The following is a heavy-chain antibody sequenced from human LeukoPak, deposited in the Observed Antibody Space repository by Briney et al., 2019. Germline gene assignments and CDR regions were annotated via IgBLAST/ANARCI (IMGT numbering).Heavy chain of an antibody. J-gene: IGHJ4*02. CDR3: ARVSKQLVRIDYFDY. Sequence: ASVKVSCKASGYTFTGYYMHWVRQAPGQGLGWMGWINPNSGGTNYAQKFQGRVTMTRDTSISTAYMELSRLRSDDTAVYYCARVSKQLVRIDYFDYWGQGTLVTVSS. V-gene: IGHV1-2*02. CDR1: GYTFTGYY. D-gene: IGHD6-6*01. CDR2: INPNSGGT.